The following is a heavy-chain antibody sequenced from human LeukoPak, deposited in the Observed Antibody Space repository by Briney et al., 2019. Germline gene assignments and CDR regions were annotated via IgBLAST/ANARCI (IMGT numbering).Heavy chain of an antibody. D-gene: IGHD2-2*01. CDR1: GFTFLSYG. Sequence: PGGSLRLSCAASGFTFLSYGMHWVRQAPGKGLEWVAFIRYDGSNKYYADSVKGRFTISRDNSKNTLYLQMNSLRAEDTAVYYCAQAYCSSTSCFDYWGQGTLVTVSS. CDR2: IRYDGSNK. V-gene: IGHV3-30*02. J-gene: IGHJ4*02. CDR3: AQAYCSSTSCFDY.